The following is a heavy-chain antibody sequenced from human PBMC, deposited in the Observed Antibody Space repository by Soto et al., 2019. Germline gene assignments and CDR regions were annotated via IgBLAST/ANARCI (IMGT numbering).Heavy chain of an antibody. D-gene: IGHD5-18*01. Sequence: PSETLSLTCVFSVGPISSSNWWSWVRQSPGKGLEWIGEIYHSGSTNHNPSLKSRVSISVDKSKNQFSLKLNSVTAADTAVYYCARGPGYSYGPNYFDYWGQGTLVT. J-gene: IGHJ4*02. CDR3: ARGPGYSYGPNYFDY. V-gene: IGHV4-4*02. CDR1: VGPISSSNW. CDR2: IYHSGST.